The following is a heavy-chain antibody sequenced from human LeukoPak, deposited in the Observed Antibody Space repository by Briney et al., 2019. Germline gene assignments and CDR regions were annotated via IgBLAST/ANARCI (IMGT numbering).Heavy chain of an antibody. V-gene: IGHV1-18*01. D-gene: IGHD6-13*01. CDR1: GYTFTSYG. CDR2: ISAYNGNT. Sequence: GALVKVSCKASGYTFTSYGISWVRQAPGQGLEWMGRISAYNGNTNYAQKLQGRVTMTTDTSTSTAYMELRSLRSDDTAVYYCAREGSSSWTRYFDYWGQGTLVTVSS. CDR3: AREGSSSWTRYFDY. J-gene: IGHJ4*02.